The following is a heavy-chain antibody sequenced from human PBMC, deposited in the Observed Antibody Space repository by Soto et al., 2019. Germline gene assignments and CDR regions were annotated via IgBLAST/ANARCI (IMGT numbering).Heavy chain of an antibody. Sequence: QVQLVQSGAEVKKPGASVKVSCKASGYIFTNHYIHWVRQAPGQGLEWMGIINPSGGSTNYLQKLQGRITMTRDTSKSTVYMELSRLRSEDTAVYFCASADYSASRGFYYDYWGPGTLVTVSS. V-gene: IGHV1-46*01. CDR3: ASADYSASRGFYYDY. D-gene: IGHD3-22*01. CDR2: INPSGGST. CDR1: GYIFTNHY. J-gene: IGHJ4*02.